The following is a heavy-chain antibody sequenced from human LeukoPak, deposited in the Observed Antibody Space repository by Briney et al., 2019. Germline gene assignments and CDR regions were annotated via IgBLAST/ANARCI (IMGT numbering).Heavy chain of an antibody. D-gene: IGHD2-2*01. V-gene: IGHV3-64*01. CDR1: GFDFATFD. Sequence: GGSLRLSCAASGFDFATFDINWVRQAPGKGLEYVSAVSADGTGTFYANAVKGRFRISRDNSKNTVYLQMGSLRGEDMAVYYCARRHCTSTSCYSDYWGQGTLVTVSS. CDR2: VSADGTGT. CDR3: ARRHCTSTSCYSDY. J-gene: IGHJ4*02.